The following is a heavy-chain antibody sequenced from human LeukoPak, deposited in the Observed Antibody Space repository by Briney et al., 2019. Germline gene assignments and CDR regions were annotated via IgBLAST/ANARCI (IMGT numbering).Heavy chain of an antibody. CDR2: IKSKTDGGTT. CDR1: GFTFSNAW. V-gene: IGHV3-15*01. Sequence: GGSLRLSCAASGFTFSNAWMSWVRQAPGKGLEWVGRIKSKTDGGTTDCAAPVKGRFTISRDDSKNTLYLQMNSLKTEDTAVYYCTTGGILWFGEFHWGQGTLVTVSS. CDR3: TTGGILWFGEFH. D-gene: IGHD3-10*01. J-gene: IGHJ4*02.